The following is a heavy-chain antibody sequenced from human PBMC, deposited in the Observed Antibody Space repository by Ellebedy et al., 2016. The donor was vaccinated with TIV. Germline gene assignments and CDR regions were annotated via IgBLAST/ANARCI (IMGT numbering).Heavy chain of an antibody. V-gene: IGHV3-7*03. J-gene: IGHJ5*02. CDR3: ARIIGHQYSGGWYDWFDP. Sequence: PGGSLRLSCAASGFTFSGFWMSWVRQAPGKGLEWVANIKYDGSDSYYVDSVKGRFTISRDNAKNSLYLQMNSLRTEDTAMYYCARIIGHQYSGGWYDWFDPWGQGTLVTVSS. CDR1: GFTFSGFW. D-gene: IGHD6-19*01. CDR2: IKYDGSDS.